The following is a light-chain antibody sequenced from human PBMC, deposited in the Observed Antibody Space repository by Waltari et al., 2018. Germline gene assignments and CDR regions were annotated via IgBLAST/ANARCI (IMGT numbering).Light chain of an antibody. CDR2: GAS. Sequence: EIVMTQSPATLSVSPGERATLSCRASQGVNSNLAWYQQKPGQAPRLLIYGASTTATGIPSRFTGSGSGTEFTLTISSLQSEDFAVYYCQQYNNWPLTFGGGTEVEIK. CDR3: QQYNNWPLT. CDR1: QGVNSN. J-gene: IGKJ4*01. V-gene: IGKV3-15*01.